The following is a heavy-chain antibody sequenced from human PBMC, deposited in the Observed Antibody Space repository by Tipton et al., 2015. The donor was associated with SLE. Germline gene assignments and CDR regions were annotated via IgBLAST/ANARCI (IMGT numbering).Heavy chain of an antibody. CDR2: ISKSGST. V-gene: IGHV4-31*03. D-gene: IGHD4-23*01. CDR1: GDSISGDDYY. CDR3: ARNGGKYGANAFDF. Sequence: LRLSCTVSGDSISGDDYYWSWIRQRPGRGLEWIGHISKSGSTSHSPSLQSRLTVSVDTSKNQFSLKLSSVTAADTAVYYCARNGGKYGANAFDFWGRGTRVTVSS. J-gene: IGHJ3*01.